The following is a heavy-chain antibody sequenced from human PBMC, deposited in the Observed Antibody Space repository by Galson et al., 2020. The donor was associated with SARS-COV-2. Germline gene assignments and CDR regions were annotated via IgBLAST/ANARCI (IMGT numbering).Heavy chain of an antibody. Sequence: GGSLRLSCAASGFTFSSHSMNWVRQAPGKGLEWVSYISGGSNVIYYADSVKGRFTISRDNAKNSLYLQMNSLRDEDTTVYYCARVLGDYYFALYVWCQGTTVTVS. CDR1: GFTFSSHS. J-gene: IGHJ6*02. CDR3: ARVLGDYYFALYV. CDR2: ISGGSNVI. V-gene: IGHV3-48*02. D-gene: IGHD3-16*01.